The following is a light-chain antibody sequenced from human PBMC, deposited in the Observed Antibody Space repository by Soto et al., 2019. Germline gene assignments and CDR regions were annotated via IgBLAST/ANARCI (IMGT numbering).Light chain of an antibody. J-gene: IGLJ1*01. Sequence: HSVLTQPPSVSGAPGQRVTISCTGSSSNIGARYDVHWYQHLPGTAPKLLIYGNSNRPSGVPDRFSGSKSGTSASLAITGLQAEDEADYYCQSYDSSLSGSYVFGTGTKVTVL. CDR2: GNS. CDR1: SSNIGARYD. CDR3: QSYDSSLSGSYV. V-gene: IGLV1-40*01.